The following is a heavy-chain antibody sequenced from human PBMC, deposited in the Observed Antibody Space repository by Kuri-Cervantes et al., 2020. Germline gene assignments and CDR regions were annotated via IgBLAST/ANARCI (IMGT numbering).Heavy chain of an antibody. CDR2: IYYSGST. V-gene: IGHV4-59*01. J-gene: IGHJ3*02. CDR1: GGSISSYY. Sequence: SETLSLTCTVSGGSISSYYWSWIRQPPGKGLEWIGYIYYSGSTNYNPSLKSRVTISVDTSKNQFSLKLSSVTAADTAVYYCARDARDDAFDIWGQGTLVTVSS. CDR3: ARDARDDAFDI.